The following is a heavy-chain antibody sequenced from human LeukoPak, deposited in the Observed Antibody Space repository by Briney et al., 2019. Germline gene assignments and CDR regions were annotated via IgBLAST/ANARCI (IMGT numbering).Heavy chain of an antibody. Sequence: PGGSLRPSCAASGFTFSDYYMSWLRQAPGKGLEWVSYISSSGSTIYYADSVKGRFTISRDNAKNSLYLQMNSLRAEDTAVYYCASPIWIVVLAGTNYGMDVWGQGTTVTVSS. D-gene: IGHD6-19*01. CDR3: ASPIWIVVLAGTNYGMDV. J-gene: IGHJ6*02. CDR2: ISSSGSTI. CDR1: GFTFSDYY. V-gene: IGHV3-11*01.